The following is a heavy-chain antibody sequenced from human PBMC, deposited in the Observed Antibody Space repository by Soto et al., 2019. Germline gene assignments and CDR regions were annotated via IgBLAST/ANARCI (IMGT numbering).Heavy chain of an antibody. CDR3: ARPRAPYYYDSSGYPYYGMDV. V-gene: IGHV1-18*01. CDR1: GYTFTSYG. Sequence: QVQLVQSGAEVKQPGASVKVSCKASGYTFTSYGISWVRQAPGQGLEWMGWISAYNGNTNYAQKLQGRVTMTTDTSTSTAYMELRSLRSDDTAVYYCARPRAPYYYDSSGYPYYGMDVWGQGTTVTVSS. CDR2: ISAYNGNT. J-gene: IGHJ6*02. D-gene: IGHD3-22*01.